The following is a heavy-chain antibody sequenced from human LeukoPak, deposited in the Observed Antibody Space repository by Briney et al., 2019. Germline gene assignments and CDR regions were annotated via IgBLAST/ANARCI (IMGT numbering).Heavy chain of an antibody. Sequence: ASVKVSCKASGYTFTGYYMHWVRQAPGQGLEWMGRINPNSGGTNYAQKFQGRVTMTRDTSISTAYMELSRLRSDDTAVYYCARGYYDSSGYYYVDYWGQGTLVTVFS. CDR1: GYTFTGYY. CDR2: INPNSGGT. V-gene: IGHV1-2*06. J-gene: IGHJ4*02. CDR3: ARGYYDSSGYYYVDY. D-gene: IGHD3-22*01.